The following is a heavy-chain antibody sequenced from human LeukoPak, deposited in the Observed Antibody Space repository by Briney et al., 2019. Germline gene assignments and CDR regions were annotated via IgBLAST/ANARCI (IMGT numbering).Heavy chain of an antibody. V-gene: IGHV1-69*04. D-gene: IGHD7-27*01. J-gene: IGHJ4*02. CDR2: IIPILGIA. CDR3: ARDPVTGDFDY. CDR1: GGTFSSYA. Sequence: ASVKVSCKASGGTFSSYAISWVRQAPGQGLEWMGRIIPILGIANYAQKLQGRVTMTTDTSTSTAYMELRSLRSDDTAVYYCARDPVTGDFDYWGQGTLVTVSS.